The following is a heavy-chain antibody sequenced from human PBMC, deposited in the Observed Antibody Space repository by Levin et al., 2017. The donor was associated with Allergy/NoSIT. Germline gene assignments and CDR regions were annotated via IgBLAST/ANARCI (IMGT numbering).Heavy chain of an antibody. CDR2: ISSSSSTI. CDR1: GFTFSSYS. J-gene: IGHJ4*02. Sequence: GGSLRLSCAASGFTFSSYSMNWVRQAPGKGLEWVSYISSSSSTIYYADSVKGRFTISRDNAKNSLYLQMNSLRDEDTAVYYCARGPVDTAMVPYFDYWGQGTLVTVSS. V-gene: IGHV3-48*02. CDR3: ARGPVDTAMVPYFDY. D-gene: IGHD5-18*01.